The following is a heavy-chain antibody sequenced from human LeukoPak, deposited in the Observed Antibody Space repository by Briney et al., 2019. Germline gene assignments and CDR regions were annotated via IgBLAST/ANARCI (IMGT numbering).Heavy chain of an antibody. CDR1: GDSVSSNSAA. Sequence: SQTLSLTCAISGDSVSSNSAAWNWIRQSPSRGLEWLGRTYYRSRWYNDYAVSVKSRITINPDTSKNQFSLQLNSVTPEDTAVYYCARLTGSYDFWSGYYSYYYYMDVWGKGTTVTVSS. CDR3: ARLTGSYDFWSGYYSYYYYMDV. J-gene: IGHJ6*03. D-gene: IGHD3-3*01. CDR2: TYYRSRWYN. V-gene: IGHV6-1*01.